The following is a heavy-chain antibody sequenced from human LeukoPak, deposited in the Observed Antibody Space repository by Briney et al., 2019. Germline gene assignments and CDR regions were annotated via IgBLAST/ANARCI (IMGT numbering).Heavy chain of an antibody. D-gene: IGHD2-8*01. CDR2: MNLDGSEK. Sequence: PGGSLRLSCAASGFTFTSHWMSWVRQAPGKGLEWVARMNLDGSEKYCVDSVKGRFTISRDNAKTSLYLEMNSLRAEDTAVYYCARDATYCTNGVCYTRFDYWGQGTQVTVSS. V-gene: IGHV3-7*01. CDR1: GFTFTSHW. CDR3: ARDATYCTNGVCYTRFDY. J-gene: IGHJ4*02.